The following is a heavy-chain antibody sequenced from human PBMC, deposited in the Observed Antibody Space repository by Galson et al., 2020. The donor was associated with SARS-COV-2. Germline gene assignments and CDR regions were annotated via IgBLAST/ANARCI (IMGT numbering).Heavy chain of an antibody. CDR1: GFTFSSYA. Sequence: GESLKISCAASGFTFSSYAMSWVRQAPGKGLEWVSAISGSAGSTYYADSVKGRFIISRDNSKNTLYLQMNSLRAEDTAVYYCAKDSSWSYYFDYWGQGTLVTVSS. D-gene: IGHD6-13*01. CDR3: AKDSSWSYYFDY. V-gene: IGHV3-23*01. J-gene: IGHJ4*02. CDR2: ISGSAGST.